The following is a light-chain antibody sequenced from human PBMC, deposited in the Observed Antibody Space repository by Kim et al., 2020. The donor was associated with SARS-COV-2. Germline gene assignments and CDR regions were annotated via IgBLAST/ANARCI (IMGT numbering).Light chain of an antibody. CDR3: QQANSFPT. Sequence: YASVGDRFTIACRASQGISSWLAWYQQKPGKAPKLLIYAACSLQSGVPSRFSGGGSGTDFTLIISSLQPEDFATYYCQQANSFPTFGQGTRLEIK. CDR1: QGISSW. J-gene: IGKJ5*01. V-gene: IGKV1D-12*01. CDR2: AAC.